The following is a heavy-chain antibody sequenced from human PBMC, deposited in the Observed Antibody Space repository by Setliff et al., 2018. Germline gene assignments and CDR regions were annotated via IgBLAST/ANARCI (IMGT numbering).Heavy chain of an antibody. J-gene: IGHJ4*02. D-gene: IGHD3-3*01. V-gene: IGHV4-31*03. Sequence: SETLSLTCTVSGGSISSGGYYWSWIRQHPGKGLEWIGYIYYSGSTYYNPSLKSRVTISVDTSKNQFSLKLSSVTAADTAVYYCARERVLRFLRRFDYWGQGTLVTVSS. CDR3: ARERVLRFLRRFDY. CDR1: GGSISSGGYY. CDR2: IYYSGST.